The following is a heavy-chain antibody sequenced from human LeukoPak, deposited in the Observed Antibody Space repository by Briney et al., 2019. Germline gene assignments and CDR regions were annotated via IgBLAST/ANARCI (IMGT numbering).Heavy chain of an antibody. CDR2: IYHSGST. V-gene: IGHV4-4*02. J-gene: IGHJ6*02. CDR3: ARDFVDTAMGYYYYYGMDV. D-gene: IGHD5-18*01. CDR1: GGSISSSNW. Sequence: EPSGTLSLTCAVSGGSISSSNWWSWVRQPPGEGLGWIGEIYHSGSTNHNPSLKSRVTISVDKSKNQFSLKLSSVTAADTAVYYCARDFVDTAMGYYYYYGMDVWGQGTTVTVSS.